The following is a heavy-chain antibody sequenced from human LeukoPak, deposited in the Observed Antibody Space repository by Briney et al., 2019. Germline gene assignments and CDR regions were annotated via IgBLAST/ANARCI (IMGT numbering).Heavy chain of an antibody. CDR1: GGTFSSYA. V-gene: IGHV1-69*04. CDR3: AVREGEAVAGTGINWFDP. CDR2: IIPIFGIA. D-gene: IGHD6-19*01. J-gene: IGHJ5*02. Sequence: ASVKVSCKASGGTFSSYAISWVRQAPGQGLEWMGRIIPIFGIANYAQKFQGRVTITADKSTSTAYMELSSLRSEDTAVYYCAVREGEAVAGTGINWFDPWGQGTLVTVSS.